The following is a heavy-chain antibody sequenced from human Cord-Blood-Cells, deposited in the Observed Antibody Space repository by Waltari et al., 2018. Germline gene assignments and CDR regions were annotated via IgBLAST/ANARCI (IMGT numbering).Heavy chain of an antibody. Sequence: QVQLVQSGAEVKKPGSSVKVSCKASGGTFSSYAICWWRQAPGQGLEWMGRIIPILGIANYAQKFQGRVTITADKSTSTAYMELSSLRSEDTAVYYCARASFWSGYYDYWGQGTLVTVSS. CDR2: IIPILGIA. V-gene: IGHV1-69*09. CDR1: GGTFSSYA. J-gene: IGHJ4*02. CDR3: ARASFWSGYYDY. D-gene: IGHD3-3*01.